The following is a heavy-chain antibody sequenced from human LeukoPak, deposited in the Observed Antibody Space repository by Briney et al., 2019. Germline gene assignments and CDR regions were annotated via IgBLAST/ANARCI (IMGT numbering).Heavy chain of an antibody. CDR3: TTDEPPVLRDFWSGYYTGTNWFDP. CDR1: GFTFSNAW. V-gene: IGHV3-15*01. Sequence: GSLRLSCAASGFTFSNAWMSWVRQAPGKGLEWVGRIKSKTDGGTTDYAAPVKGRFTISRDDSKNTLYLQMNSLKTEDTAVYYCTTDEPPVLRDFWSGYYTGTNWFDPWGQGTLVTVSS. J-gene: IGHJ5*02. D-gene: IGHD3-3*01. CDR2: IKSKTDGGTT.